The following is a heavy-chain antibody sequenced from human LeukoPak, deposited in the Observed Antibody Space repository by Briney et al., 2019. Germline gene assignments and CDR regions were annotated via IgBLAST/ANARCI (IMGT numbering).Heavy chain of an antibody. D-gene: IGHD3-22*01. CDR3: AVAKKIESSGYYFG. J-gene: IGHJ3*01. CDR2: INPNSGGT. Sequence: ASVKLSCKASGYTFTGCYMHWVRQAPGQGLEWVGRINPNSGGTNYAQTFQGRVPMTRDTSISTAYVDLSRLSLDAEAVYDCAVAKKIESSGYYFGWGQGTMVTVPS. CDR1: GYTFTGCY. V-gene: IGHV1-2*06.